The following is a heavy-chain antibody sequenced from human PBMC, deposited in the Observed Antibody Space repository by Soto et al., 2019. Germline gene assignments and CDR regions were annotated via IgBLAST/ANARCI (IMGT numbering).Heavy chain of an antibody. V-gene: IGHV3-23*01. CDR1: GFTFSSYA. Sequence: AGGSLRLSCAASGFTFSSYAMSWVRQAPGKGLEWVSAISGSGGSTYYADSVKGRFTISRDNSKNTLYLQMNSLRAEDTAVYYCATLPTRACSSTSCYPIGYSSSWHDYWGQGTLVTVSS. CDR2: ISGSGGST. CDR3: ATLPTRACSSTSCYPIGYSSSWHDY. J-gene: IGHJ4*02. D-gene: IGHD2-2*01.